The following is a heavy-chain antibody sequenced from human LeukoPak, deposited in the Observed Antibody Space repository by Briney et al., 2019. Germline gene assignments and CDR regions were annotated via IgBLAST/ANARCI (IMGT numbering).Heavy chain of an antibody. J-gene: IGHJ6*03. D-gene: IGHD3-22*01. CDR2: LYPGVST. V-gene: IGHV4-4*07. CDR3: ARLTFYDSTGYSPGHYMDV. Sequence: PSETLSLTCTVSGGSISGYYWSWIRQTAGKGLEWIGRLYPGVSTNYNPSLKSRVTMSVDTSKNQFALKLSAVTAADTAVYYCARLTFYDSTGYSPGHYMDVWGKGTTVTVSS. CDR1: GGSISGYY.